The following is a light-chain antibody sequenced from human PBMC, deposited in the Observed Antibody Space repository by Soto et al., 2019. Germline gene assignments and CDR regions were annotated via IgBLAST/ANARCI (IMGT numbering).Light chain of an antibody. J-gene: IGKJ4*01. V-gene: IGKV3-11*01. CDR2: DAS. CDR1: QSVSRY. CDR3: QQRSNWSLT. Sequence: EIVLTQSPDTLFFSPGESATLSFRAIQSVSRYLAWYQQKPGQTPRLLIYDASNRAAGIPARFSGSGSGTDFTLTISSLEPEDFAVYYCQQRSNWSLTFGGGTKVDIK.